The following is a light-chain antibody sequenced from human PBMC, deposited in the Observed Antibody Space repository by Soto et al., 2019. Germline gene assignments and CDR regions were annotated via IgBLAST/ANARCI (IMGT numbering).Light chain of an antibody. J-gene: IGKJ1*01. V-gene: IGKV3-20*01. CDR1: QSVSSSY. CDR2: GAS. CDR3: QQYGSSPMWT. Sequence: EIVLTQSPGTLSLSPGERATLSCRASQSVSSSYFAWYQQKPGQAPRLLIYGASSRATGIPDRIGGSGSGTDITLTINKLEPEDFTVCYCQQYGSSPMWTFGQGTKVEIK.